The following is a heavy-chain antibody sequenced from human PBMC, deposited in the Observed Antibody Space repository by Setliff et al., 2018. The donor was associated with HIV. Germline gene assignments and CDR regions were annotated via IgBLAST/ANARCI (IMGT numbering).Heavy chain of an antibody. Sequence: PSETLSLTCAVYGGSFSAYYWSWIRQTPGKGLEWIGEINHSGGTNYNPSLKSRVTMSVDTSKNQFSLKLSSVTAADTAVFYCARDAPWDSYGLDYWGQGTRVTVS. V-gene: IGHV4-34*01. CDR3: ARDAPWDSYGLDY. CDR1: GGSFSAYY. J-gene: IGHJ4*02. CDR2: INHSGGT. D-gene: IGHD5-18*01.